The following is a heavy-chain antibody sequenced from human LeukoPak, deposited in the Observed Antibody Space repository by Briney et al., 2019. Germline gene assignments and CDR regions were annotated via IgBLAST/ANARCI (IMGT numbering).Heavy chain of an antibody. CDR3: AREHTSGWYDY. V-gene: IGHV3-21*01. CDR1: GFTFSSYG. CDR2: ISDNSVYI. Sequence: GGSLRLSCAASGFTFSSYGMNWVRQAPGKGLEWVSSISDNSVYIHYAGSAKGRFTISRDNSKNTLYLQMNSLRAEDTAVYYCAREHTSGWYDYWGQGTLVTVSS. J-gene: IGHJ4*02. D-gene: IGHD6-19*01.